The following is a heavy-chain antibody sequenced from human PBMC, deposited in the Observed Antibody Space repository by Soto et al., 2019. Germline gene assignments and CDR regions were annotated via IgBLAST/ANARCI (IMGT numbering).Heavy chain of an antibody. J-gene: IGHJ6*02. V-gene: IGHV3-33*01. Sequence: QVQLVESGGGVVQPGRSLRLSCAASGFNFRTYAMHWVRQAPGKGLEWVAVIWYDGSNKYYADSVEGRFTISRDNSKNTLYLQMNSLRAEDTAVYYCAGDPSNCCNFCMDVWGQGTTVTVSS. CDR2: IWYDGSNK. CDR1: GFNFRTYA. CDR3: AGDPSNCCNFCMDV. D-gene: IGHD2-15*01.